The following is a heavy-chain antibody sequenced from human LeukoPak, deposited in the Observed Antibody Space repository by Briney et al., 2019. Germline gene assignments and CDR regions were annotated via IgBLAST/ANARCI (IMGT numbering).Heavy chain of an antibody. CDR2: ISGSGGST. Sequence: GGSLRLSCAASGFTFSSYAMSWVRQAPGKRLEWVSAISGSGGSTYYADSVKGRFTISRDNAKNSLYLQMNSLRAEDTAVYYCARRLSIVGANFFDYWGQGTLVTVSS. CDR1: GFTFSSYA. V-gene: IGHV3-23*01. J-gene: IGHJ4*02. CDR3: ARRLSIVGANFFDY. D-gene: IGHD1-26*01.